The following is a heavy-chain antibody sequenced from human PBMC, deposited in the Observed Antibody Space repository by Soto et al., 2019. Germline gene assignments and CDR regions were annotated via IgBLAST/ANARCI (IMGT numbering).Heavy chain of an antibody. V-gene: IGHV4-39*01. J-gene: IGHJ4*02. D-gene: IGHD2-15*01. CDR2: IYYSGST. Sequence: KASETLSLTCTVSGGSISSSSYYWGWIRQPPGKGLEWIGSIYYSGSTYYNPSLKSRVTISVDTSKNQFSLKLSSVTAADTAVYYCARQCSGGSCYSEPDYWGQGTLVTVSS. CDR1: GGSISSSSYY. CDR3: ARQCSGGSCYSEPDY.